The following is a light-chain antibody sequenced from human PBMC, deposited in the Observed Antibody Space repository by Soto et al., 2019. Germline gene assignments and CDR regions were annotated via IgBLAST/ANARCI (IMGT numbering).Light chain of an antibody. Sequence: QSVLTQPPSASGTPGQRFTISCSGSSSNIGSNTVNWYQQLPGTSPKLLIYSNNQRPSGVPDRFSGSKSGTSASLAIGGFQSEDEADYYCAAWDDSLNGPVFGGGTKVTVL. CDR2: SNN. V-gene: IGLV1-44*01. CDR1: SSNIGSNT. CDR3: AAWDDSLNGPV. J-gene: IGLJ2*01.